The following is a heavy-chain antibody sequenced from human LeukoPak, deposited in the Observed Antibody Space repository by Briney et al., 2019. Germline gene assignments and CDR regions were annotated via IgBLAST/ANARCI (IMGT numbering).Heavy chain of an antibody. D-gene: IGHD6-19*01. CDR2: INHSGST. J-gene: IGHJ4*02. V-gene: IGHV4-34*01. CDR1: GGSFSGYY. CDR3: AWARDSSGWYSLAFDY. Sequence: SETLSLTCAVYGGSFSGYYWSWIRQPPGKGLEWIGEINHSGSTNYNPSLKSRVTISVDTSKNQFSLKLSSVTAADTAVYYCAWARDSSGWYSLAFDYWGQGTLVTVSS.